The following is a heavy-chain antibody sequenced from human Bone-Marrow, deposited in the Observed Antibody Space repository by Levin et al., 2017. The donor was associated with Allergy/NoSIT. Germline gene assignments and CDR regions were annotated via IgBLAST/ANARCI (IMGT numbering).Heavy chain of an antibody. CDR1: GGSISSSSYY. J-gene: IGHJ4*02. CDR3: ARHSRRYCSGGSCHPLVD. CDR2: IYYSGST. Sequence: GSLRLSCTVSGGSISSSSYYWGWIRQPPGKGLEWIGSIYYSGSTYYNPSLKSRVTISVDTSKNQFSLKLSSVTAADTAVYYCARHSRRYCSGGSCHPLVDWGQGTLVTVSS. D-gene: IGHD2-15*01. V-gene: IGHV4-39*01.